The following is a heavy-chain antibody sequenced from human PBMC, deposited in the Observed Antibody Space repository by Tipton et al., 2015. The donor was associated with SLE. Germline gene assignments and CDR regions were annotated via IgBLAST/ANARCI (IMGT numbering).Heavy chain of an antibody. Sequence: TLSLTCTVSGGSISSYYWSWIWQPPGKGLEWIGYIYYSGSTNYNPSLKSRVTISVDTSKNQFSLKLSSVTAADTAVYYCARGNGWSYYYYGMDVWGQGTTVAVSS. V-gene: IGHV4-59*01. CDR3: ARGNGWSYYYYGMDV. CDR2: IYYSGST. D-gene: IGHD6-19*01. J-gene: IGHJ6*02. CDR1: GGSISSYY.